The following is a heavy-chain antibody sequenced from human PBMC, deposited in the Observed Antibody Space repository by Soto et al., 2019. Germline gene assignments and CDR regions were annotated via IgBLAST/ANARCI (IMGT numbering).Heavy chain of an antibody. CDR1: GVSISSYY. D-gene: IGHD3-22*01. CDR2: IYYSGST. V-gene: IGHV4-59*01. CDR3: ARDPVPYYYDSSGYADAFDI. Sequence: SETLSLTCTVSGVSISSYYWSWIRQPPGKGLEWIGYIYYSGSTNYNPSLKSRVTISVDTSKNQFSLKLSSVTAADTAVYYCARDPVPYYYDSSGYADAFDIWGQGTMVTVS. J-gene: IGHJ3*02.